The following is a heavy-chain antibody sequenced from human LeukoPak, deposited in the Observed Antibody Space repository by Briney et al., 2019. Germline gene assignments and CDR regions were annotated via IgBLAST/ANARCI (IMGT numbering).Heavy chain of an antibody. V-gene: IGHV4-61*02. Sequence: PSQTLSLTCTVSGGTISSASHYWGWIRQPAGKGLEWIGRFCTSGNNYNPSLKSRVTLSADTSKNQFSLMLRSVTAADTAVYYCARGTAGRPPYYFDFWGQGTLVTVSS. CDR3: ARGTAGRPPYYFDF. D-gene: IGHD6-6*01. J-gene: IGHJ4*02. CDR1: GGTISSASHY. CDR2: FCTSGN.